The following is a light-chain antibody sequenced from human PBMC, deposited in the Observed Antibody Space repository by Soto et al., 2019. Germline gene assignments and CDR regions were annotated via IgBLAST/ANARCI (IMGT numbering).Light chain of an antibody. Sequence: DIVMTQTPLSSPVTLGQPASISCRSSQSLVHSDGNTYLSWLHQRPGQPPSLLIYKVSHRLSGVPDRFSGSGAGTDFTLKISRVEAEDVGVYYCMRATQFPRYTFGQGTKLEIK. CDR3: MRATQFPRYT. CDR1: QSLVHSDGNTY. V-gene: IGKV2-24*01. CDR2: KVS. J-gene: IGKJ2*01.